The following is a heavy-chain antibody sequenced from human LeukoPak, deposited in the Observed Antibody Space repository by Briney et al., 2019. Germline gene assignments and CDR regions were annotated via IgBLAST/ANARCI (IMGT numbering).Heavy chain of an antibody. J-gene: IGHJ3*02. CDR1: GDSVSSNSAA. D-gene: IGHD6-19*01. Sequence: SQTLSLTCAISGDSVSSNSAAWNWTRQSPSRGLEWLGRTYYRSKWYNDYAVSVKSRITINPATSKNQFSLQLNSVTPEDTAVYYCARVGSIAVAGTMSFDIWGQGTMVTVSS. CDR2: TYYRSKWYN. V-gene: IGHV6-1*01. CDR3: ARVGSIAVAGTMSFDI.